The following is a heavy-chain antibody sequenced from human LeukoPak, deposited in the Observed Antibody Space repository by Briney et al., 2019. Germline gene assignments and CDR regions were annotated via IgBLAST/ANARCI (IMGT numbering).Heavy chain of an antibody. J-gene: IGHJ4*02. CDR2: ISSSSSYI. CDR1: GFTFSRSS. CDR3: ARGGAYGDYAEIDWDY. D-gene: IGHD4-17*01. Sequence: PGGSLRLSCAASGFTFSRSSMNWVRQAPGKGLEWVSSISSSSSYIYYADSVKGRFTISRDNAKNSLYLQMNSLRAEDTAVYYCARGGAYGDYAEIDWDYWGQGTLVTVSS. V-gene: IGHV3-21*01.